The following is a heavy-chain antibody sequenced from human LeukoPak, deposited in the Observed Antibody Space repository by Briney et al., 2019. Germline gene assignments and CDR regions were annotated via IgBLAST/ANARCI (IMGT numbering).Heavy chain of an antibody. CDR1: GFTFSSYE. D-gene: IGHD1-1*01. Sequence: HPGGSLRLSCAASGFTFSSYEMNWVRQAPGKGLEWVSYISSSGSTIYYADSVKGRLTISRDNAKNSLYLQMNSLRAEDTAVYYCARAGTTPYYYYGMDVWGQGTTVTVSS. CDR3: ARAGTTPYYYYGMDV. CDR2: ISSSGSTI. J-gene: IGHJ6*02. V-gene: IGHV3-48*03.